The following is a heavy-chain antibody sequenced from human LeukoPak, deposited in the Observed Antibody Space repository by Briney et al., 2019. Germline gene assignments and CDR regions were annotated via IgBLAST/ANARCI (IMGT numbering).Heavy chain of an antibody. J-gene: IGHJ4*02. V-gene: IGHV1-46*01. CDR1: GYTFTSYY. Sequence: ASVKVSCKASGYTFTSYYIHWVRQAPGQGLEWMGIINPSGGSTNYAQKFQGRVTMTRDTSTSTVYMELSSLRSEDTAVYYCARHEEVAAAGGGDYFDYWGQGTLVTVSS. CDR2: INPSGGST. D-gene: IGHD6-13*01. CDR3: ARHEEVAAAGGGDYFDY.